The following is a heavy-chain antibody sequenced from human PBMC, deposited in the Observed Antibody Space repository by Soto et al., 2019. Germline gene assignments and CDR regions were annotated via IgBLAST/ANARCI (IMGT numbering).Heavy chain of an antibody. CDR2: IYYSGRT. V-gene: IGHV4-30-4*01. J-gene: IGHJ5*02. Sequence: SETLSLTCTVSGGSISSGDYYWSWIRQPPGKGLEWIGYIYYSGRTYYNPSLKSRVTISVDTSKNQFSLKLSSVTAADTAVYYCARVFWGESKRFDPWGQGNLVTVSS. D-gene: IGHD3-3*01. CDR1: GGSISSGDYY. CDR3: ARVFWGESKRFDP.